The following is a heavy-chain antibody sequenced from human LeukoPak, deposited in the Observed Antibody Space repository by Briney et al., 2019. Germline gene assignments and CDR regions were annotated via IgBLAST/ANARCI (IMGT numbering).Heavy chain of an antibody. CDR2: IYCGDSDT. J-gene: IGHJ3*02. CDR3: ARGGAVERYCSSTSCYWVDAFDI. D-gene: IGHD2-2*01. Sequence: GESLKISCKASGNSFTSDWIAWVRQMPGKGLEWMGIIYCGDSDTRYSPSFQGQVTISADKSISTAYLQWSSLKASDTAMYYCARGGAVERYCSSTSCYWVDAFDIWGQGTMVTVSS. CDR1: GNSFTSDW. V-gene: IGHV5-51*01.